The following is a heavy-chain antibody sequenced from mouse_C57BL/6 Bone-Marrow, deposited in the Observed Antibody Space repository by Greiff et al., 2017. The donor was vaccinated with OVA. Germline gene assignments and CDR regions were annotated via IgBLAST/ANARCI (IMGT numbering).Heavy chain of an antibody. V-gene: IGHV1-63*01. CDR2: IYPGGGYT. Sequence: VQLVESGAELVRPGTSVKMSCKASGYTFTNYWIGWAKQRPGHGLEWIGDIYPGGGYTNYNEKFKGKATLTADKSSSTAYMQFSSLTSEDSAIYYCARGNWDDYFDYWGQGTTLTVSA. CDR1: GYTFTNYW. D-gene: IGHD4-1*01. J-gene: IGHJ2*01. CDR3: ARGNWDDYFDY.